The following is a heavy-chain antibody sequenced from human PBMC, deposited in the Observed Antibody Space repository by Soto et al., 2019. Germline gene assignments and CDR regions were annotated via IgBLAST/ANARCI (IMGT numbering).Heavy chain of an antibody. Sequence: QVQLVQSGAEVKKPGSSVKVSCKASGGTFSSYAISWVRQAPGQGLEWMGGIIPIFGTANYAQKFQGRVTITADESRSAAYMGLSSLRFDDTAVYYCAGVGIAAAHLPENWFDPWGQGTLVTVSS. V-gene: IGHV1-69*01. D-gene: IGHD6-13*01. CDR2: IIPIFGTA. CDR3: AGVGIAAAHLPENWFDP. J-gene: IGHJ5*02. CDR1: GGTFSSYA.